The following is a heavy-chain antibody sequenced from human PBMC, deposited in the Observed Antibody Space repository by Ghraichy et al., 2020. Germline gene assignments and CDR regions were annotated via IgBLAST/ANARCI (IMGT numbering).Heavy chain of an antibody. Sequence: SETLSLTCAVSGGSINSSNWWSWVRQPPGKGLEWIGEIYHSGSTNYNPSLKSRVTISVDKSKNQFSLNLSSVTAADTAIYYCARQGGESYDVYYYYAMDVWGQGTTVTVSS. CDR2: IYHSGST. D-gene: IGHD1-26*01. CDR1: GGSINSSNW. V-gene: IGHV4-4*02. CDR3: ARQGGESYDVYYYYAMDV. J-gene: IGHJ6*02.